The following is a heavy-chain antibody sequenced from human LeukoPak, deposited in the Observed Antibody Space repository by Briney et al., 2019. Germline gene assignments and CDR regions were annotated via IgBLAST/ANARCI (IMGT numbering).Heavy chain of an antibody. J-gene: IGHJ4*02. V-gene: IGHV3-23*01. CDR3: AGRPTGYSSGYIH. CDR1: GITFSNYA. D-gene: IGHD5-18*01. CDR2: ISGSAHKI. Sequence: GGSLRLSCVASGITFSNYAVSWDRQAPEKGLDWVSVISGSAHKIRYADSVKGRFTISRDNSENIVYLQMNNLRVEDTAVYYCAGRPTGYSSGYIHWGQGTLVTVSS.